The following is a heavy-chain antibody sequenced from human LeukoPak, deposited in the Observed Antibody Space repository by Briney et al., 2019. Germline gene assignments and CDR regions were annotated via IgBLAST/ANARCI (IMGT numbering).Heavy chain of an antibody. CDR1: GGTFSSYA. D-gene: IGHD2-21*01. CDR2: IIPIFGTA. V-gene: IGHV1-69*13. J-gene: IGHJ3*02. Sequence: ASVKVSCKASGGTFSSYAISWVRQAPGQGLEWMGGIIPIFGTANYAQKFQGRVTITADESTSTAYMELSSLRSEDTAVYYCAREGIPPYAFDIWGQGTMVTVSS. CDR3: AREGIPPYAFDI.